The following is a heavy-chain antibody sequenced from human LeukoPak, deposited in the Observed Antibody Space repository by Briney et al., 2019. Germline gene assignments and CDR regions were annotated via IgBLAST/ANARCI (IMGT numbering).Heavy chain of an antibody. CDR2: INPNHGDT. J-gene: IGHJ4*02. D-gene: IGHD3-9*01. CDR1: GYTFTGYY. V-gene: IGHV1-2*02. Sequence: ASVKVSCKASGYTFTGYYMHWVRQAPGQGLEWMGWINPNHGDTNYAQKFQDRVSMTRDTSISTAYMHLSRLRSADTAVYYSARSPHILTGENFDYWGQGTLLTVSS. CDR3: ARSPHILTGENFDY.